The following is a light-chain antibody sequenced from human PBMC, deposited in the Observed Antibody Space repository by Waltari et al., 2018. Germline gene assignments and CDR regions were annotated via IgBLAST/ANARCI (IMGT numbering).Light chain of an antibody. Sequence: DIVMTQSPDSLAVSLGERATINCNSSPSVLFHSNNNNYLAWYQQKSGHPPTLLLSWASTRGSGVPYRFRGSGAGTDFTLTNSSLQAEDVAVYYCQQYYSAPYTFGQGTKLEIK. CDR2: WAS. CDR1: PSVLFHSNNNNY. CDR3: QQYYSAPYT. J-gene: IGKJ2*01. V-gene: IGKV4-1*01.